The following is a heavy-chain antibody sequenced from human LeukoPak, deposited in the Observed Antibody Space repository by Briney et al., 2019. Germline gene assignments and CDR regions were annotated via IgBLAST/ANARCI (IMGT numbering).Heavy chain of an antibody. J-gene: IGHJ6*03. CDR1: GFTFSSYG. CDR2: IRYDGSNK. D-gene: IGHD6-19*01. Sequence: GGSLRLSCAASGFTFSSYGMHWVRQAPGKGLEWVAFIRYDGSNKYYADSVKGRFTISRDNSKNTLYLQMNSLRAEDTAVYYCAKDANGWYRYYYYYVDVWGKGTTVTISS. V-gene: IGHV3-30*02. CDR3: AKDANGWYRYYYYYVDV.